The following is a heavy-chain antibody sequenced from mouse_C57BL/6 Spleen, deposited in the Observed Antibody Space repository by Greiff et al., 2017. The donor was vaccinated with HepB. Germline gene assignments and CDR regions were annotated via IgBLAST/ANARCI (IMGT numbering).Heavy chain of an antibody. CDR3: ARSTMITGVYFDY. V-gene: IGHV1-7*01. CDR1: GYTFTSYW. CDR2: INPSSGYT. D-gene: IGHD2-4*01. J-gene: IGHJ2*01. Sequence: QVQLQQSGAELAKPGASVKLSCKASGYTFTSYWMDWVKQRPGQGLEWIGYINPSSGYTKYNQKFKDKATLTADKSSSTAYMQLSSLTYEDSAVYYCARSTMITGVYFDYWGQGTTLTVSS.